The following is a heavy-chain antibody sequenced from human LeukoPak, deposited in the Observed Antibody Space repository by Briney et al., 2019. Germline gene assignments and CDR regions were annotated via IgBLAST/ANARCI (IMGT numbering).Heavy chain of an antibody. CDR1: GGSINSPGYF. Sequence: SETLSLTCTVSGGSINSPGYFWTWIRQHPGKGLECIGHISYNGNTYYNPSLQSRVSVSMDPSKNDFSLNLNSVTAADTAVYFCARVEARASGSYYVPYFFDYWGQGILVTVSS. CDR2: ISYNGNT. CDR3: ARVEARASGSYYVPYFFDY. D-gene: IGHD3-10*01. J-gene: IGHJ4*02. V-gene: IGHV4-31*03.